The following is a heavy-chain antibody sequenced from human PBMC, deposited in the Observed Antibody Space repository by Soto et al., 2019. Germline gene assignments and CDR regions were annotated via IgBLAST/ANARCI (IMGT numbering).Heavy chain of an antibody. CDR2: ISAYNGNT. D-gene: IGHD2-15*01. V-gene: IGHV1-18*01. CDR3: ARVDCSGGSCYSDY. Sequence: ASVKVSCKASGYTFTSYGISWVRQAPGQGLEWMGWISAYNGNTNYAQKLQGRVTMTTDISTSTAYMELRSLRSDDTAVYYCARVDCSGGSCYSDYWSQGTLVTV. J-gene: IGHJ4*02. CDR1: GYTFTSYG.